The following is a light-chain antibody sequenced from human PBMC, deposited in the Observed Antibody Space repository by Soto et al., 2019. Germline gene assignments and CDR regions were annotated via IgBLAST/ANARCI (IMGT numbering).Light chain of an antibody. Sequence: DIQMTQSPSSLSASVGDRVTITCQASQGISTYLNWYQQKPGKAPKLLIYGASNLETGVPSRFSGSGSGTDFTFTISSLQPEDIATYFCQQYDNVFPFAQGTRLEIK. V-gene: IGKV1-33*01. CDR1: QGISTY. CDR2: GAS. CDR3: QQYDNVFP. J-gene: IGKJ5*01.